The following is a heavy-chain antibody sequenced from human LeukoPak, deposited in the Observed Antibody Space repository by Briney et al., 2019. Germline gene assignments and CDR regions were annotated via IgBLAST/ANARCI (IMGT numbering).Heavy chain of an antibody. CDR3: TRHQVGFYYYMDV. CDR1: GFTFGDYA. CDR2: IRSKANSYAT. V-gene: IGHV3-73*01. Sequence: GRSLRLSCTASGFTFGDYAMSWVRQASGKGLEWVGRIRSKANSYATAYAASVKGRVTISRDDSKNTAYLQMNSLKTEDTAVYYCTRHQVGFYYYMDVWGKGTTVTVSS. J-gene: IGHJ6*03. D-gene: IGHD2-2*01.